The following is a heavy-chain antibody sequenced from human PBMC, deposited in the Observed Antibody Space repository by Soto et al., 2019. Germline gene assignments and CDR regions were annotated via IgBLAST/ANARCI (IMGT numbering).Heavy chain of an antibody. J-gene: IGHJ1*01. CDR1: GFTFDDYA. CDR3: VKDESINWYSGHFRH. V-gene: IGHV3-9*01. Sequence: ESGGGLVPPGRSLRLSCAASGFTFDDYAMHWVRQVPGKGLEWVSGINWNSGSIGYADSVKGRFAISRDNAKNSLHLQMNSLRAEDTAFYYCVKDESINWYSGHFRHWGQGTLVTVSS. D-gene: IGHD6-13*01. CDR2: INWNSGSI.